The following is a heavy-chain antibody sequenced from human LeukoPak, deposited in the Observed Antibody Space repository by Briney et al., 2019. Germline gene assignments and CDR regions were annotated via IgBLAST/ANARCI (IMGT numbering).Heavy chain of an antibody. CDR1: GFTFSGHW. D-gene: IGHD3-16*02. J-gene: IGHJ5*02. CDR3: TRSLIGINDH. CDR2: INTDGRTT. Sequence: GRSLRLSCAASGFTFSGHWMHWVRQVPGKGLVWVSRINTDGRTTNYADSVKGRFTISRDNAKNTLYLQMNSLSAEDTAVYYCTRSLIGINDHWGQGTLVTVSS. V-gene: IGHV3-74*01.